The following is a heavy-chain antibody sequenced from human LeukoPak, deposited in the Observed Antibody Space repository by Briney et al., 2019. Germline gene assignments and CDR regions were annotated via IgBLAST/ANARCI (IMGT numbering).Heavy chain of an antibody. D-gene: IGHD4-17*01. V-gene: IGHV3-30-3*01. CDR1: GFTFSSYA. CDR3: ARDGDGTVTTHRYFDL. J-gene: IGHJ2*01. Sequence: GGSLRLSCAASGFTFSSYAMHWVRQAPGKGLEWVAVISYDGSNKYYADSVKGRFTISRDNSKNTLYLQMNSLRAEDTAVYYCARDGDGTVTTHRYFDLWGRGTLVTVSS. CDR2: ISYDGSNK.